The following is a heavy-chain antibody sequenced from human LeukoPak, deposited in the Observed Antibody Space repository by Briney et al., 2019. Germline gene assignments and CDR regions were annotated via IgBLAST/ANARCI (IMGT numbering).Heavy chain of an antibody. CDR2: TVSEIDGGTT. D-gene: IGHD1-7*01. CDR1: GFTSNYAW. V-gene: IGHV3-15*04. J-gene: IGHJ6*02. CDR3: TTDEDWNYARKDV. Sequence: GGSLRLSCAASGFTSNYAWMSWVRQVPGKGLEWVGQTVSEIDGGTTDYATPVKGRFTISRDDSKSTLYLQMNSLKIEDTAVYYCTTDEDWNYARKDVWGQGATVIVSS.